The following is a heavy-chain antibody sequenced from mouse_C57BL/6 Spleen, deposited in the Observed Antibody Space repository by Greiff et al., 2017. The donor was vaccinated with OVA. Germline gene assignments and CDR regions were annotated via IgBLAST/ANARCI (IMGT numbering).Heavy chain of an antibody. D-gene: IGHD1-1*01. CDR3: AGHEEGDFDYVSSSGWFAY. CDR1: GYTFTEYT. Sequence: QVQLKQSGAELVKPGASVKLSCKASGYTFTEYTIHWVKQRSGQGLEWIGWFYPGSGSIKYNEKFKDKATLTVDKSSSTVYMELSRLTSEDSAVYFCAGHEEGDFDYVSSSGWFAYWGQGALVTVSA. CDR2: FYPGSGSI. J-gene: IGHJ3*01. V-gene: IGHV1-62-2*01.